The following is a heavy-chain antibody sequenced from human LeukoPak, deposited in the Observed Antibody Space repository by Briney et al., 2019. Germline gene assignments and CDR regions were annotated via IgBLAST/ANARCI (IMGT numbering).Heavy chain of an antibody. CDR3: ARQGRVAVSIHAFDI. CDR1: GFTFSSNW. J-gene: IGHJ3*02. CDR2: INQDGSEK. D-gene: IGHD5/OR15-5a*01. V-gene: IGHV3-7*01. Sequence: GGSLRLSCAAPGFTFSSNWMTWVRQAPGKGLEWVANINQDGSEKYYVGSVKGRFTISRDNAKNSLYLQMNSLRAEDTAVYYCARQGRVAVSIHAFDIWGQGTMVTVSS.